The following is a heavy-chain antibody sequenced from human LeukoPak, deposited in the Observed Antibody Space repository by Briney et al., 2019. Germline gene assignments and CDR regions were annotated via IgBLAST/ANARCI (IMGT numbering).Heavy chain of an antibody. Sequence: ASVKVSCKASGYTFTDYHLHWVRQAPGQGLEWMGWINPNSGDSNYAQKFQGRVTMTRDTSISTAYMEVSRLRSDDTAVYYCARLSGYTSSWSSEDWFDPWGQGTLVTVSS. CDR3: ARLSGYTSSWSSEDWFDP. D-gene: IGHD6-13*01. V-gene: IGHV1-2*02. CDR1: GYTFTDYH. CDR2: INPNSGDS. J-gene: IGHJ5*02.